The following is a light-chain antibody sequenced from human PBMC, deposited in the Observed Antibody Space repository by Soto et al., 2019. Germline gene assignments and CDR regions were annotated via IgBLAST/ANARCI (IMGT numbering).Light chain of an antibody. CDR2: AGS. V-gene: IGLV2-11*01. J-gene: IGLJ3*02. Sequence: QSALTQPRSVSGSPGQSVTISCTGTNSDVGRYNFVSWYQQLPGKAPKLLISAGSQRPSGVPDRFSGSKSGNTASLTISGLQADDEADYFCYSYTASDIWVFGGGTKVTVL. CDR1: NSDVGRYNF. CDR3: YSYTASDIWV.